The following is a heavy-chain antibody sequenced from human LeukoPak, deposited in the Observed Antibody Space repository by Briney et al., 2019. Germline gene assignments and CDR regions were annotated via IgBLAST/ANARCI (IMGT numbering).Heavy chain of an antibody. Sequence: PGRSLRLSCAGSGFTFSSYGMHWVRQAPGKGLEWVAVIWYDGSNKYYADPVKGRFTISRDNSKNTLYLQMNSLRAEDTAVYSCAKDCRRAVVPAAMDYWGQGTLVTVSS. CDR3: AKDCRRAVVPAAMDY. D-gene: IGHD2-2*01. J-gene: IGHJ4*02. V-gene: IGHV3-33*06. CDR1: GFTFSSYG. CDR2: IWYDGSNK.